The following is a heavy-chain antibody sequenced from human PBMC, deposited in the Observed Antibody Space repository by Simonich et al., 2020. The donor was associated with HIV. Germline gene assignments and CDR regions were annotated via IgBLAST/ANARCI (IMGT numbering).Heavy chain of an antibody. CDR2: LIGSGGST. D-gene: IGHD3-3*01. CDR3: AKDRYYNFWSGYYDS. CDR1: GFTFCSYA. V-gene: IGHV3-23*01. J-gene: IGHJ4*02. Sequence: EVQLLESGGGLVQPGGFLRLSCAASGFTFCSYAMSWVRQDPGKGMEWVSALIGSGGSTNYADSVKGRFNISRDNSKNTLYLQMNSLRAENTAVYYCAKDRYYNFWSGYYDSWGQGTLVTVSS.